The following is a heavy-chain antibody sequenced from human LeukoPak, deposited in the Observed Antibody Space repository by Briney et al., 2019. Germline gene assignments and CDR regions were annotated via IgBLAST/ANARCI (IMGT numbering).Heavy chain of an antibody. Sequence: GASVKVSCKASGGTFSSYAISWVRQAPGQGLEWMGRIIPILGIANYAQKFQGRVTITADKSTSTAYMELSSLSSEDTAVYYCASTYYYDSSGYYVDYWGQGTLVTVSS. J-gene: IGHJ4*02. D-gene: IGHD3-22*01. CDR3: ASTYYYDSSGYYVDY. CDR1: GGTFSSYA. V-gene: IGHV1-69*04. CDR2: IIPILGIA.